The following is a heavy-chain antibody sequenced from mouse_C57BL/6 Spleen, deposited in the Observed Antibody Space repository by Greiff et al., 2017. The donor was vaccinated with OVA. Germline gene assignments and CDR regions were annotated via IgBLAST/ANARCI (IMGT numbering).Heavy chain of an antibody. J-gene: IGHJ4*01. V-gene: IGHV6-3*01. CDR3: TYGSHYYAMDY. CDR1: GFTFSNYW. Sequence: EVKVEESGGGLVQPGGSMKLSCVASGFTFSNYWMNWVRQSPEKGLEWVAQIRLKSDNYATHYAESVKGRFTISRDDSKSSVYLQMNNLRAEDTGIYYCTYGSHYYAMDYWGQGTSVTVSS. CDR2: IRLKSDNYAT. D-gene: IGHD1-1*01.